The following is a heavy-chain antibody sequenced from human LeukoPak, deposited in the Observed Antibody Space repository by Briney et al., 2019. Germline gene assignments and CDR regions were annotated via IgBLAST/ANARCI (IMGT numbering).Heavy chain of an antibody. J-gene: IGHJ3*02. D-gene: IGHD2-21*01. V-gene: IGHV3-33*01. CDR1: GITFHRYG. CDR2: IRPDGSNK. CDR3: ARDQGDSGDAFDI. Sequence: AGGSLRLSCAASGITFHRYGMHWVRQAPGKGLDWVALIRPDGSNKYYADSVRGRFTISRDNSKNTLYLQMNSLRAEDTAVYYCARDQGDSGDAFDIWGQGTMVTVSS.